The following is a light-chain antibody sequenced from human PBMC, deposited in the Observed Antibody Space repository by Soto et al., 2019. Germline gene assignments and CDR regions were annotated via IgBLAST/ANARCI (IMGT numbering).Light chain of an antibody. V-gene: IGKV1-39*01. CDR2: AAS. CDR3: QQSYTTPRT. CDR1: QTIIGY. Sequence: DIQMTQYPSALSASIVYRVTIACRASQTIIGYLNWYQQKPGKAPRLLINAASNLQSGVPSRFRGSGSETDLTLTITSLQPEDFATYYCQQSYTTPRTFGQGTKVDI. J-gene: IGKJ1*01.